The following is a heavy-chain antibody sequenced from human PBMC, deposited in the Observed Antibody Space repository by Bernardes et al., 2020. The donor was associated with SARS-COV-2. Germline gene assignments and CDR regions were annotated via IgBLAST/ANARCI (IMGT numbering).Heavy chain of an antibody. V-gene: IGHV3-30*03. Sequence: GGSLRLSCAASGFTFSSYGMHWVRQAPGKGLEWVAVISYEGSNKYYADSVKGRFTISRDNSKNTLYLQMTSLRAEDTAVYYCAREGLYYYDNHYYYYYGMDVCGQGTTVTVSS. D-gene: IGHD3-22*01. J-gene: IGHJ6*02. CDR1: GFTFSSYG. CDR3: AREGLYYYDNHYYYYYGMDV. CDR2: ISYEGSNK.